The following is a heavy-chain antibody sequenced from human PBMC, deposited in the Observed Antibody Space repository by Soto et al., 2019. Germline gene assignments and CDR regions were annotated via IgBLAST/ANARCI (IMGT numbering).Heavy chain of an antibody. Sequence: VQLVESGGGLVQPGGSLRLSCAASGFTFSTCWMMWVRQAPGKGLEWVANINQDGSERYYVDSVKGRFTISRDNAKNSLYLQMKRLRAEDTAVYYCVKDNRGSYWGQGTLVTVSS. CDR1: GFTFSTCW. D-gene: IGHD3-10*01. CDR3: VKDNRGSY. J-gene: IGHJ4*02. V-gene: IGHV3-7*01. CDR2: INQDGSER.